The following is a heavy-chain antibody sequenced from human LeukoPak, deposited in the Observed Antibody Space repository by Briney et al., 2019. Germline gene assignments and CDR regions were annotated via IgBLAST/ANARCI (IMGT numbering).Heavy chain of an antibody. D-gene: IGHD3-22*01. V-gene: IGHV4-59*01. J-gene: IGHJ4*02. CDR1: GGSISSNY. CDR3: ARSAAGYYDSSGYYYRPFDY. Sequence: SETLSLTCTVSGGSISSNYWSWIRQPPGKGLEWIGYIYYRGSTNYNPSLKSRVTISVQTSKNQFSLKLSSVTAADTAVYYCARSAAGYYDSSGYYYRPFDYWGQGTLVTVSS. CDR2: IYYRGST.